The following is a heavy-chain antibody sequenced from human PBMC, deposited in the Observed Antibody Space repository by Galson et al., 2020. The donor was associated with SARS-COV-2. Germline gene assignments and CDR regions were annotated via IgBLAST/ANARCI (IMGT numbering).Heavy chain of an antibody. CDR1: GFTFDDYA. D-gene: IGHD6-6*01. Sequence: SLKISCAASGFTFDDYAMHWVRQAPGKGLEWVSGISWNSGSIGYADSVKGRFTISRDNAKNSLYLQMNSLRAEDTALYYCAKLHSSSSYFDYWGQGTLVTVSS. V-gene: IGHV3-9*01. CDR3: AKLHSSSSYFDY. CDR2: ISWNSGSI. J-gene: IGHJ4*02.